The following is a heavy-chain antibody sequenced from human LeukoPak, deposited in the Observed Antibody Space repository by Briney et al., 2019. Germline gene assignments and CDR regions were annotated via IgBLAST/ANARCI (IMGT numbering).Heavy chain of an antibody. CDR1: GYSFTSYY. D-gene: IGHD6-19*01. J-gene: IGHJ4*02. CDR2: INPGGGST. CDR3: SRESSSGWKQYDY. V-gene: IGHV1-46*01. Sequence: ASVKVSCKASGYSFTSYYIHWVRQAPGQGLEWMGVINPGGGSTTYAQKFQDRVSMTRDTSTSTVHMDLTSLRSDGTAVYYCSRESSSGWKQYDYWGQGTLVTVSS.